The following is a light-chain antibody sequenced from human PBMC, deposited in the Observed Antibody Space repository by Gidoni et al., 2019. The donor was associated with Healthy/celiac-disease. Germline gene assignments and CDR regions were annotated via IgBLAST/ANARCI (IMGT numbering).Light chain of an antibody. Sequence: DIQLTQSPSFPSASVGDRVTITCRASQGISSYLAWYQQKPGKAPKLLIYAASTLQSGVPSRFSGSGSGTEFTLTISSLQPEDFATYYCQQLNSYPRVTFGPGTKVDIK. V-gene: IGKV1-9*01. J-gene: IGKJ3*01. CDR2: AAS. CDR3: QQLNSYPRVT. CDR1: QGISSY.